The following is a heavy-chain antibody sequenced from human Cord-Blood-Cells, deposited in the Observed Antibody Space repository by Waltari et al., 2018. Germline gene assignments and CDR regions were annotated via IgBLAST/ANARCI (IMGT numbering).Heavy chain of an antibody. J-gene: IGHJ4*02. D-gene: IGHD6-19*01. CDR3: ARRLGLGYFDY. Sequence: QVQLVQSGAEVKKPGSSVKVSCKASGGTFSSYAISWVRQAPGQGLEWMGGITPILGTATYERKFQGRVMITADESTSTAYMELSSLRSEDTAVYYCARRLGLGYFDYWGQGTLVTVSS. CDR1: GGTFSSYA. V-gene: IGHV1-69*01. CDR2: ITPILGTA.